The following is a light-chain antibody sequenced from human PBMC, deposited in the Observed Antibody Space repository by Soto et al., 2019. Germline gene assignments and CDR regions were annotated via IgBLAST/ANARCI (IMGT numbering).Light chain of an antibody. V-gene: IGLV1-40*01. Sequence: QSVLAQPPSVSGAPGQKVTISCTGSSSNFGAGYDLHWYQQLPGTAPKLLLYGNINRPSGVPDRFSGSKSGTSASLAITGLQAEDEADYYCQSYDTSLSAYVFGTGTKV. CDR2: GNI. CDR1: SSNFGAGYD. CDR3: QSYDTSLSAYV. J-gene: IGLJ1*01.